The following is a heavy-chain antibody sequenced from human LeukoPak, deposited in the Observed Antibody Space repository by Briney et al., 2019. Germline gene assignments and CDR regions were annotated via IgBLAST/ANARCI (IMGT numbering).Heavy chain of an antibody. Sequence: GGSLRLSCAASGFTFSSYSMNWVRQAPGEGLEWVSSISSSSSYIYYADSVKGRFTISRDNAKNSLYLQMNSLRAEDTAVYYCARYKSAVAGSLPFDYWGQGTLVTVSS. CDR1: GFTFSSYS. D-gene: IGHD6-19*01. V-gene: IGHV3-21*01. J-gene: IGHJ4*02. CDR2: ISSSSSYI. CDR3: ARYKSAVAGSLPFDY.